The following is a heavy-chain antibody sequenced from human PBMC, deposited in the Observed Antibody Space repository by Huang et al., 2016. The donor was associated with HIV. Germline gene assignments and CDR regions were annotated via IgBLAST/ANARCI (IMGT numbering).Heavy chain of an antibody. Sequence: QVQLVQSGAEVKKPGASVKVSCEASNYNFGSHGISWVRQAPGQGLEWMGWISVYNGDTKYAQKCQGSVTMTRETSTRTAYMELTSLRCDDTAVYYCARSGFGVVITTTLDYYYMDVWGTGTTVTVSS. CDR3: ARSGFGVVITTTLDYYYMDV. D-gene: IGHD3-3*01. CDR2: ISVYNGDT. J-gene: IGHJ6*03. V-gene: IGHV1-18*01. CDR1: NYNFGSHG.